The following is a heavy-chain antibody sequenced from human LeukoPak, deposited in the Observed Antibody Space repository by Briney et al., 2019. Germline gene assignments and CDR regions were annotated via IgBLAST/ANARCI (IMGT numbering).Heavy chain of an antibody. V-gene: IGHV3-30*18. CDR1: GFTFSSYG. J-gene: IGHJ4*02. D-gene: IGHD5-12*01. CDR2: IPYDGSNK. Sequence: GGPLRLSCAASGFTFSSYGMHWVGQAPARGLGWVAVIPYDGSNKYYADSVKGRFTISRDNSKNTLYLQMNSLRAEDTAVYYCANRLSGPADYWGQGTLVTVSS. CDR3: ANRLSGPADY.